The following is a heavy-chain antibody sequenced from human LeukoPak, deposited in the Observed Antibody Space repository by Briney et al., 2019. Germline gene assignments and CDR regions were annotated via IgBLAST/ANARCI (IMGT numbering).Heavy chain of an antibody. J-gene: IGHJ4*02. D-gene: IGHD6-13*01. Sequence: SETLSLTCTVSGGSISSFYWSWIRQPAGKGLEWIGRIYTSGSTNYNPSLKSRVTMSVDTSKNQFSLKLSSVTAADTAVYYCASLRAAGTIDYWGQGTLVTVSS. CDR2: IYTSGST. CDR1: GGSISSFY. CDR3: ASLRAAGTIDY. V-gene: IGHV4-4*07.